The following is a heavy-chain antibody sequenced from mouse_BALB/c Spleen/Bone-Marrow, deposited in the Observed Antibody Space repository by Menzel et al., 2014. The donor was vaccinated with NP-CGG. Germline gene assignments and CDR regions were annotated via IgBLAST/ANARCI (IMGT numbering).Heavy chain of an antibody. J-gene: IGHJ2*01. Sequence: EVKLVESGGGLVQPGGSLKLSCAASGFTLSSYGMSWVRQTPDKRLELVASINSNGGSTYYPDSVKGRFTISRDNAKNTLSLQMSSLKSEDTAMYYCARGNYGNYVDYFDYGGQGTTLTVSS. CDR3: ARGNYGNYVDYFDY. CDR1: GFTLSSYG. CDR2: INSNGGST. V-gene: IGHV5-6-3*01. D-gene: IGHD2-1*01.